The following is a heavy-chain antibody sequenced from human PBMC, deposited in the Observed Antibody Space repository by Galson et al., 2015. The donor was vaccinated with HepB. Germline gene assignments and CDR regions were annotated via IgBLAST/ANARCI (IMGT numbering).Heavy chain of an antibody. CDR1: GFTFSSYS. D-gene: IGHD6-19*01. V-gene: IGHV3-21*01. J-gene: IGHJ4*02. CDR3: ARVGGGASGWSDY. Sequence: SLRLSCAASGFTFSSYSMNWVRQAPGKGLEWVSSISSSSSYIYYADSVKGRFTISRDNAKNSLYLQMNSLRAEDTAVYYCARVGGGASGWSDYWGQGTLVTVSS. CDR2: ISSSSSYI.